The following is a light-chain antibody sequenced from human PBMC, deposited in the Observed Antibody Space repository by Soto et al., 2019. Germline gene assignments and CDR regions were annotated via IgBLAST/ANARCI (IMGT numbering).Light chain of an antibody. V-gene: IGLV1-36*01. CDR1: SSNLGKNP. CDR2: YDD. Sequence: QSVLTQPPSVSEAPRQRVTISCSGSSSNLGKNPVNWYQQLPGKAPKLLIYYDDLLPSGVSDRFSGSKSGTSASLAISGLQSEDEADYYCAAWDDSLNVHVFGSGTKVTVL. CDR3: AAWDDSLNVHV. J-gene: IGLJ1*01.